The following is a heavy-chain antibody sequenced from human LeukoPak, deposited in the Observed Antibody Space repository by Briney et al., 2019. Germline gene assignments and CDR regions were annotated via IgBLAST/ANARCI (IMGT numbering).Heavy chain of an antibody. J-gene: IGHJ6*03. CDR1: GFTFSSYW. D-gene: IGHD2-2*01. CDR2: IKEDGSEK. CDR3: ATSRGYCSSISCYGTMRGYYYMDV. V-gene: IGHV3-7*01. Sequence: GGSLRLSCAVSGFTFSSYWMSWVRQAPGKGLEWVANIKEDGSEKYYVDSVKGRFTISRDSVKNSLFLQMNSLRVEDTAVYYCATSRGYCSSISCYGTMRGYYYMDVWGKGATVTVSS.